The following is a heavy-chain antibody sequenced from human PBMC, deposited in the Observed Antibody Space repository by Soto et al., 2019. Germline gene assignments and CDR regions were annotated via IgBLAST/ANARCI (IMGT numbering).Heavy chain of an antibody. Sequence: ASVKVSCKASGGTFSSYAISWVRQAPGQGLGWMGGIIPIFGTANYAQKFQGRVTITADESTSTAYMELSSLRSEDTAVYYCARMVATDYYYGMDVWGQGTTVTVSS. J-gene: IGHJ6*02. CDR1: GGTFSSYA. CDR2: IIPIFGTA. D-gene: IGHD5-12*01. V-gene: IGHV1-69*13. CDR3: ARMVATDYYYGMDV.